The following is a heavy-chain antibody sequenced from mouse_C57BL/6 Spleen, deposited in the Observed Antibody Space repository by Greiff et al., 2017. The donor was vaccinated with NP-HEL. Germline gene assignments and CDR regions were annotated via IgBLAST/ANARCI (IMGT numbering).Heavy chain of an antibody. CDR1: GFTFSDYG. CDR2: ISSGSSTI. Sequence: EVQVVESGGGLVKPGGSLKLSCAASGFTFSDYGMHWVRQAPEKGLEWVAYISSGSSTIYYADTVKGRFTISRDNAKNTLFLQMTSLGSEDTAMYYCATSTMITPYYFDYWGQGTALTVSS. V-gene: IGHV5-17*01. CDR3: ATSTMITPYYFDY. J-gene: IGHJ2*01. D-gene: IGHD2-4*01.